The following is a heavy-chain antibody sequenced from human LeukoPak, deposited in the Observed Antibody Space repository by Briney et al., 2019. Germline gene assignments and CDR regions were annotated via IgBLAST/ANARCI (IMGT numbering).Heavy chain of an antibody. CDR2: IDYSGST. V-gene: IGHV4-39*07. Sequence: SETLSLTCTVSGGSMSSSRFYWGWIRQPPGKGLDWIGNIDYSGSTHYNPSLKSRVTISIDTSKNQFSLKVRSVTAADTAVYYCAREVSSGSYWTDSWGQGTLVTVSS. J-gene: IGHJ5*01. CDR1: GGSMSSSRFY. CDR3: AREVSSGSYWTDS. D-gene: IGHD2-21*01.